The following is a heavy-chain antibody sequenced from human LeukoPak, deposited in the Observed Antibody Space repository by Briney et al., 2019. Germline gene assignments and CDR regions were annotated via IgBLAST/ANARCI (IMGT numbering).Heavy chain of an antibody. J-gene: IGHJ4*02. CDR1: GGSISSGGYS. D-gene: IGHD6-6*01. CDR2: IYHSGST. V-gene: IGHV4-30-2*01. Sequence: SQTLSLTCAVSGGSISSGGYSWSWIRQPPGKGLEWIGYIYHSGSTYYNPSLKSRVTISVDKSKNQFYLKLSSVTAADTAVYYCARGIAARPAPDYWGQGTLVTVSS. CDR3: ARGIAARPAPDY.